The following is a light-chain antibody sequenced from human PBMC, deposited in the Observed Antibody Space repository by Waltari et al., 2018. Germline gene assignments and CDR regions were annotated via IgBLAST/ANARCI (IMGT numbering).Light chain of an antibody. Sequence: EIVMTQSPATLSVSPGERATLSCRASQSVSSNLAWYQQKPGQAPRLLISVASTRATGSPARCSGSGSGTEFTLTISSLQSEDFAVYYCQQYNNWPPYTFGQGTKLEIK. V-gene: IGKV3-15*01. CDR1: QSVSSN. CDR2: VAS. J-gene: IGKJ2*01. CDR3: QQYNNWPPYT.